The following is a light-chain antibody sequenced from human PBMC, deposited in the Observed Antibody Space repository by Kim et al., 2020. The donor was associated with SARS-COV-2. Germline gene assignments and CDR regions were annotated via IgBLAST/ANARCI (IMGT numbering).Light chain of an antibody. CDR3: LQYGSSPRT. CDR1: QRVSSKY. V-gene: IGKV3-20*01. CDR2: DAS. Sequence: EIVLTQSPGTLSLSPGERATLSCRASQRVSSKYIAWYQQKPGQAPRLLIYDASRRATGIPERFSGSGSGTDFSLTISRLESEDFAVYSCLQYGSSPRTFGQGTKVEIK. J-gene: IGKJ1*01.